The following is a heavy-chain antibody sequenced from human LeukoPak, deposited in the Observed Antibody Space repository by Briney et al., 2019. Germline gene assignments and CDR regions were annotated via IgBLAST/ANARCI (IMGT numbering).Heavy chain of an antibody. Sequence: SETLSLTCAVYGGSFSGYYWSWIRQPPGKGLEWIGEINHSGSTNYNPSLKSRVTISVDTSKNQFSLQLNSVTPEDTAVYYCARDRAGADEVSPSFDYWGQGTLVTVSS. CDR1: GGSFSGYY. J-gene: IGHJ4*02. V-gene: IGHV4-34*01. CDR3: ARDRAGADEVSPSFDY. CDR2: INHSGST. D-gene: IGHD6-13*01.